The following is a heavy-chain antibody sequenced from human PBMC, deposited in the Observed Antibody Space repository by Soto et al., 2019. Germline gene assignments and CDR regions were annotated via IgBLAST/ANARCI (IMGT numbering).Heavy chain of an antibody. D-gene: IGHD3-10*01. Sequence: GGSLRLSCVASGLTFGSRAMSWVRQAPGEGLQWVSTITDTGGDAKYADSVRGRFVISRDNSKKTVYLQMTSLTAEDSAMYFCARGSTDSYPGSRIFDFWGRGTLVTVSS. V-gene: IGHV3-23*01. CDR1: GLTFGSRA. CDR2: ITDTGGDA. J-gene: IGHJ4*02. CDR3: ARGSTDSYPGSRIFDF.